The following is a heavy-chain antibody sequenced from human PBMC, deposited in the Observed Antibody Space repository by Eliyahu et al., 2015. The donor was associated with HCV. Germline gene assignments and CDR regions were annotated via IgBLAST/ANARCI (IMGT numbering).Heavy chain of an antibody. D-gene: IGHD3-9*01. V-gene: IGHV2-70*01. CDR2: IDWDDDK. J-gene: IGHJ6*02. CDR3: ARTPYYDILTGYQIRLRFEYYYYGMDV. CDR1: GFSLSTSGMC. Sequence: QVTLRESGPALVKPTQTLTLTCTFSGFSLSTSGMCVSWIRQPPGKALEWLALIDWDDDKYYSTSLKTRLTISKDTSKNQVVLTMTNMDPVDTATYYCARTPYYDILTGYQIRLRFEYYYYGMDVWGQGTTVTVSS.